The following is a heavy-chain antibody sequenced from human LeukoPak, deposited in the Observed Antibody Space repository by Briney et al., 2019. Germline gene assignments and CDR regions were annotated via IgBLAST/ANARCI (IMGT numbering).Heavy chain of an antibody. CDR3: ARSPYYDRNYMDV. V-gene: IGHV3-20*04. D-gene: IGHD3-22*01. J-gene: IGHJ6*03. Sequence: GGSLRLSCAGSGFTFDDYGMSWVRQAPGKGLEWVSGINRNGGTTGYADSVRGRFTISRDNAKNSLYLQMNSLRAEDTALYYCARSPYYDRNYMDVWGKGTTVTVSS. CDR1: GFTFDDYG. CDR2: INRNGGTT.